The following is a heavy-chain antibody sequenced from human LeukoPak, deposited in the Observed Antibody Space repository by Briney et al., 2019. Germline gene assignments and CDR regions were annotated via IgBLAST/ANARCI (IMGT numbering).Heavy chain of an antibody. J-gene: IGHJ4*02. Sequence: PSETLSLTCSVSGGSISSLYWSWIRQPPGKGLEWIGYIYYTGSTNYNPSLKSRVTMFVDMSKNQFSLRLSSVTAADTAVYYCARLLSTGTGGRGYCDYWGQGTLVTVST. CDR1: GGSISSLY. V-gene: IGHV4-59*08. CDR3: ARLLSTGTGGRGYCDY. D-gene: IGHD1-1*01. CDR2: IYYTGST.